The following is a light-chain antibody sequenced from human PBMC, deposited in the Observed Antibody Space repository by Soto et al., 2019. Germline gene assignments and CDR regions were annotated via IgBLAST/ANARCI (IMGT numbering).Light chain of an antibody. CDR3: QQYHNGPRT. CDR2: GAS. V-gene: IGKV3-15*01. J-gene: IGKJ1*01. Sequence: IVVTQPPTTLSLSAGERATLSCGASQSVSSNLAWYRQRPGQAPRLLIYGASTRATGIPARFSGSGSGTEFTLPISSLQSEDFAVFYCQQYHNGPRTFGQGPKADIK. CDR1: QSVSSN.